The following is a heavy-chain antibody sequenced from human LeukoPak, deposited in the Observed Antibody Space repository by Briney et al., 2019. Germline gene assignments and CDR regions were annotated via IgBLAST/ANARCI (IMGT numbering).Heavy chain of an antibody. J-gene: IGHJ6*02. CDR3: AKGSLGSGSGMDV. Sequence: PGGSLRLSCAASGFTFSSYGMHWVRQAPGKGLEWVAVISYDGSNKYYADSVKGRFTISGDNSKNTLYLQMNSLRAEDTAVYYCAKGSLGSGSGMDVWGQGTTVTVSS. CDR2: ISYDGSNK. V-gene: IGHV3-30*18. D-gene: IGHD3-10*01. CDR1: GFTFSSYG.